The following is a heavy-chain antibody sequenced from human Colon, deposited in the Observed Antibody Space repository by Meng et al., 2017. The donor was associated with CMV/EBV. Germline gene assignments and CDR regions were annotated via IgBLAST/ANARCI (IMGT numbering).Heavy chain of an antibody. CDR2: IYHSGTT. Sequence: QVPLEVSSPGLVKPSGTLALICSVSGVSISSDNWWTWVRQPPGKGLEWIGEIYHSGTTNYNPSLKSRVTISVDKSKNQVSLNLSSVTAADTAVYFCAKIPLGYSLSPLVGLDPWGQGTLVTVSS. J-gene: IGHJ5*02. D-gene: IGHD5-18*01. CDR1: GVSISSDNW. CDR3: AKIPLGYSLSPLVGLDP. V-gene: IGHV4-4*02.